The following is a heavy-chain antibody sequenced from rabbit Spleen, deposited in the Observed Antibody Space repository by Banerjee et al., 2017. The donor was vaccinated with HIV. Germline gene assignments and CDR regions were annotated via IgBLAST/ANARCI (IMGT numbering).Heavy chain of an antibody. V-gene: IGHV1S47*01. J-gene: IGHJ4*01. CDR3: ARGLYVDIWDPFNL. CDR2: IYAAKGRT. D-gene: IGHD5-1*01. CDR1: GIDFSSYG. Sequence: QEQLEESGGGLVQPGESLTLSCKASGIDFSSYGMYWVRQAPGKGLEWIGAIYAAKGRTYYASWVTGRFTISSDNDQNTVDLKMTSLTASDTATYFCARGLYVDIWDPFNLWGPGTLVTVS.